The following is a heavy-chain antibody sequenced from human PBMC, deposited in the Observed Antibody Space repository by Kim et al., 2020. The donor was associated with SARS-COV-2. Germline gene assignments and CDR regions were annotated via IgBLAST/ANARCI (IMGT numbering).Heavy chain of an antibody. D-gene: IGHD5-12*01. J-gene: IGHJ4*02. Sequence: ASVKVSCKVSGYTLTELSMHWVRQAPGKGLEWMGGFDPEDGETIYAQKFQGIVTMTEDTSTDTAYMELSSLRSEDTAVYYCATDRKYSGYGGYWGQGTLVTVSS. CDR2: FDPEDGET. CDR3: ATDRKYSGYGGY. V-gene: IGHV1-24*01. CDR1: GYTLTELS.